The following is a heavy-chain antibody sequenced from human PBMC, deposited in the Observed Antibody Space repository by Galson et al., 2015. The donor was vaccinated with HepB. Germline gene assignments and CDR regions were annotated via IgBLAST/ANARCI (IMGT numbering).Heavy chain of an antibody. V-gene: IGHV3-49*03. CDR2: IRSKAYGGTT. CDR3: TRVPSITMIVVVITTDAFDI. J-gene: IGHJ3*02. CDR1: GFTFGDYA. Sequence: SLRLSCAASGFTFGDYAMSWFRQAPGKGLEWVGFIRSKAYGGTTEYAASVKGRFTISRDDSKSIAYLQMNSLKTEDTAVYYCTRVPSITMIVVVITTDAFDIWGQGTMVTVSS. D-gene: IGHD3-22*01.